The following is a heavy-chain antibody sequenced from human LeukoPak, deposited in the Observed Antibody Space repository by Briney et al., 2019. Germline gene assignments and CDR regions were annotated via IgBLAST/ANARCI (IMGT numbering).Heavy chain of an antibody. CDR1: GFTFSSYA. V-gene: IGHV3-48*03. J-gene: IGHJ4*02. CDR2: ISSTGTT. CDR3: AKVGQRGTYYAT. Sequence: GGSLRLSCAVSGFTFSSYAMHWVRQAPGKGLEWVSYISSTGTTYYADSVKGRFTISRDNAKNSLYLQMNSLRAEDTGVYYCAKVGQRGTYYATWGQGTLVTVSS. D-gene: IGHD1-26*01.